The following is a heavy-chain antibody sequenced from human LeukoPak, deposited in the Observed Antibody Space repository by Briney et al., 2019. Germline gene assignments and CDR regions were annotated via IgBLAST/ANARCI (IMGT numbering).Heavy chain of an antibody. J-gene: IGHJ6*02. CDR2: IYYSGST. V-gene: IGHV4-31*03. CDR1: GGSISSGGYY. Sequence: PSQTLSLTCTVSGGSISSGGYYWSWIRQHPGKGLEWIGYIYYSGSTYYNPSLKSRVTISVDTSKNLFSLKLSSVTAADTAVYYCARYCSGTSCHNYYYYGMDVWGQGTTVTVSS. CDR3: ARYCSGTSCHNYYYYGMDV. D-gene: IGHD2-2*02.